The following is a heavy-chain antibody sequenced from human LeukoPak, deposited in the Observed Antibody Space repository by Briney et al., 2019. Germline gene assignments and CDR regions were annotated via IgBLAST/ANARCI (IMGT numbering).Heavy chain of an antibody. CDR3: ARAYSSSSTGWFDP. D-gene: IGHD6-6*01. CDR2: FDPEDGET. CDR1: GYTLTELS. V-gene: IGHV1-24*01. J-gene: IGHJ5*02. Sequence: ASLEVSCKVSGYTLTELSMYWVRQGPGKGLERIGGFDPEDGETIYAQKFQGRVTMTRDTSISTAYMEQSRLRSDDTAVYSCARAYSSSSTGWFDPWGQGTLVTVSS.